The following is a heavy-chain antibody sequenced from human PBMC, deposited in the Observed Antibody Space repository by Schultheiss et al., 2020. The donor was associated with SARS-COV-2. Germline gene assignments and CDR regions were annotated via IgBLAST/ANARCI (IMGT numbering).Heavy chain of an antibody. Sequence: GESLKISCAASGFTFSGYAMSWVRQAPGKGLERVAVIWYDGSNKYYADSVKGRFTISRDNSKNTLYLQMNSLTAEDTAVFYCAKGLYTSGSYPNYYYYYGMDVWSQGTTVTVSS. CDR3: AKGLYTSGSYPNYYYYYGMDV. V-gene: IGHV3-30*02. CDR1: GFTFSGYA. D-gene: IGHD3-10*01. J-gene: IGHJ6*02. CDR2: IWYDGSNK.